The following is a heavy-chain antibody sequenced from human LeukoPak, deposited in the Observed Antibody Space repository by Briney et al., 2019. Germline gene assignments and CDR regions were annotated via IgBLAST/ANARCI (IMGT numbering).Heavy chain of an antibody. D-gene: IGHD3-22*01. V-gene: IGHV4-4*09. CDR2: IYTSGST. J-gene: IGHJ6*03. Sequence: PSETLSLTCTVSGGSISSYYWSWIRQPPGKGLEWIGYIYTSGSTNYNPSLKSRVTISVDTSKNQFSLKLSSVTAADTAVYYCARHLYYYDSSGYYRPIYYMDVWGKGTTVTVSS. CDR1: GGSISSYY. CDR3: ARHLYYYDSSGYYRPIYYMDV.